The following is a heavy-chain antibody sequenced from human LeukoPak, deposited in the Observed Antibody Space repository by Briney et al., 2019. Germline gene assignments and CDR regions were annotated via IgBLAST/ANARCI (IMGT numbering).Heavy chain of an antibody. CDR1: GGSISSYY. D-gene: IGHD2-15*01. CDR2: IYYSGST. Sequence: PSETLSLTCTVSGGSISSYYWSWIRQPPGKGLEWIGYIYYSGSTNYNPSLKSRVTISVDTSKNQFSLKLSSVTAADTAVYYCARGTDCSGGSCYSVSFDYWGQGTLVTVSS. V-gene: IGHV4-59*01. J-gene: IGHJ4*02. CDR3: ARGTDCSGGSCYSVSFDY.